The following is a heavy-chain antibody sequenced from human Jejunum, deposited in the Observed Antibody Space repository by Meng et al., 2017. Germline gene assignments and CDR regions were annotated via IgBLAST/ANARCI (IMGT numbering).Heavy chain of an antibody. CDR1: GFTFRSYE. CDR3: ARAQEWFGELSRPYYFDS. J-gene: IGHJ4*02. Sequence: GESLKISCAASGFTFRSYEMNWVRQAPGKGLEWLSYISSSGSTIYYADSVRGRFTISRDNAKNSLYLQLNSLRAEDTAVYYCARAQEWFGELSRPYYFDSWGQGTLVTGSS. D-gene: IGHD3-10*01. V-gene: IGHV3-48*03. CDR2: ISSSGSTI.